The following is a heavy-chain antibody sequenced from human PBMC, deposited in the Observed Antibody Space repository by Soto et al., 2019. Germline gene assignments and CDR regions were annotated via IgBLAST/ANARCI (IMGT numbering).Heavy chain of an antibody. J-gene: IGHJ5*02. Sequence: PSETLSLTCTVSGGSISSYYWSWIRQPPGKGLEWIGYIYYSGSTNYNPSLKSRVTISVDTSKNQFSLKLSSVTAADTAVYYCARDLRDYGILTGYSKGAEFDPWGQGTLGTVSS. CDR3: ARDLRDYGILTGYSKGAEFDP. D-gene: IGHD3-9*01. CDR1: GGSISSYY. CDR2: IYYSGST. V-gene: IGHV4-59*01.